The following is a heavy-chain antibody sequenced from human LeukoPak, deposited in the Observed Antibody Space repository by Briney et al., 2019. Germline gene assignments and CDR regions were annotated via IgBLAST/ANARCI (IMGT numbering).Heavy chain of an antibody. D-gene: IGHD3-3*01. CDR3: ARLSGYYMKGPFDY. CDR2: INHSGST. CDR1: GGSLSVYY. V-gene: IGHV4-34*01. Sequence: SETLSLTCAVYGGSLSVYYWSWIRQPPGKGLEWIGEINHSGSTNYNPSLKGRVTISVDTSKNQFSLKLTAVAAADTAVYYCARLSGYYMKGPFDYWGQGTLVTVSS. J-gene: IGHJ4*02.